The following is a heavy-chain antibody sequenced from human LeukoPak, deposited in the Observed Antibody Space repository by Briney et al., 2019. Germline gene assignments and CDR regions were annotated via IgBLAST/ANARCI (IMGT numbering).Heavy chain of an antibody. D-gene: IGHD1-26*01. V-gene: IGHV3-7*01. J-gene: IGHJ6*03. CDR2: IKQDGSEK. CDR3: ARPSGSYLYYYYYYMDV. CDR1: GFTFSSYW. Sequence: GGSLRLSCAASGFTFSSYWMSWVRQAPGKGLEWVANIKQDGSEKYYVDSVKGRFTISRDNAKNSLYLQMNSLRAEDTAVYYCARPSGSYLYYYYYYMDVWGKGTTVTVSS.